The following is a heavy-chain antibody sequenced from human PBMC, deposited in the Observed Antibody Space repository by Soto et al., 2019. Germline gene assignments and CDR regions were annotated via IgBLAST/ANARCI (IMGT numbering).Heavy chain of an antibody. CDR2: INPKSGGT. Sequence: ASVKVSCKPSGYTFTDYKSHWVRQAPGQGLEWMGWINPKSGGTDYALRFQDRVTMTRETSISTAYMDLSSLGSDDTAVYYCARATSVGSPTFPDYFGQRTLLTVCS. CDR1: GYTFTDYK. J-gene: IGHJ4*02. D-gene: IGHD3-10*01. V-gene: IGHV1-2*02. CDR3: ARATSVGSPTFPDY.